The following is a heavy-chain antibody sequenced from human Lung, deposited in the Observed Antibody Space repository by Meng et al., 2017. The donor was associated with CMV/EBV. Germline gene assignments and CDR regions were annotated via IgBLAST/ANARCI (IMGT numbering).Heavy chain of an antibody. D-gene: IGHD6-19*01. CDR1: GYSFSGFY. V-gene: IGHV1-2*06. Sequence: QVQLVQSVAEVKRPGASVKISCQASGYSFSGFYLNWAGQAPGHCLEWLGRVNPISDDTHIAQKFEGRITVTRGATINTAFMELTRLRPDDTAVYYCAKSSDNGWSSWGPGTLVTVSS. CDR3: AKSSDNGWSS. J-gene: IGHJ4*01. CDR2: VNPISDDT.